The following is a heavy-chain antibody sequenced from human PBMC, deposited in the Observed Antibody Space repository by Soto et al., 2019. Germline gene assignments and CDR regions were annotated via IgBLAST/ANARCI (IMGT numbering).Heavy chain of an antibody. V-gene: IGHV3-15*01. CDR2: IKSKTDGGTT. CDR3: THLRALSGMDV. D-gene: IGHD3-16*02. CDR1: GFTFSNAW. J-gene: IGHJ6*02. Sequence: GGSLRLSCAASGFTFSNAWMSWGRQAPGKGLEWVGRIKSKTDGGTTDYAAPVKGRFTISRDDSKNTLYLQMNSLQTEESPVYSCTHLRALSGMDVWGQGTTVTVSS.